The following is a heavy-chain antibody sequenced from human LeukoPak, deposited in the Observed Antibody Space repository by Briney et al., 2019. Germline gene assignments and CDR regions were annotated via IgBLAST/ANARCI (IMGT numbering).Heavy chain of an antibody. CDR3: ARSVGLFGGIDFHYYGMDV. J-gene: IGHJ6*02. D-gene: IGHD3-16*01. Sequence: GGSLSLSCAASGFTFSVYDMSWIRQATGQGMEWVSSISISGSTIYYADSVKGLFTISRDNAKNSLYLQMNSLRAEDTAVYYCARSVGLFGGIDFHYYGMDVWGQGTTVTVSS. V-gene: IGHV3-11*01. CDR1: GFTFSVYD. CDR2: ISISGSTI.